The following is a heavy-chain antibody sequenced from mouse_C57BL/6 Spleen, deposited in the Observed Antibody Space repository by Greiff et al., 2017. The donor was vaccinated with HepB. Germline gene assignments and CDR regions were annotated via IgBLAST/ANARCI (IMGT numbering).Heavy chain of an antibody. Sequence: VQLQQPGAELVKPGASVKMSCKASGYTFTSYWITWVKQRPGQGLEWIGDIYPGSGSTNYYEKFKSKATLTVDTSSSTAYMQLSSLTAEDAAVYYCARVYDYGGFAYWGQGTLVTVSA. CDR3: ARVYDYGGFAY. CDR2: IYPGSGST. CDR1: GYTFTSYW. J-gene: IGHJ3*01. V-gene: IGHV1-55*01. D-gene: IGHD2-4*01.